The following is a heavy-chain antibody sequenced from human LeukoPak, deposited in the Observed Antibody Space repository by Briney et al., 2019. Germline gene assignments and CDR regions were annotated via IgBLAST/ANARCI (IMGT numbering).Heavy chain of an antibody. D-gene: IGHD2-2*01. CDR2: ISYDGSNK. CDR3: AKGGCSSTSCYFHWFDP. J-gene: IGHJ5*02. Sequence: GRSLRLSCAASGFTFSSYGMHWVRQAPGKGLEWVAVISYDGSNKYYADSVKGRFTISRDNSKNTLYLQMNSLRAEDTAVYYCAKGGCSSTSCYFHWFDPWGQGTLVTVSS. V-gene: IGHV3-30*18. CDR1: GFTFSSYG.